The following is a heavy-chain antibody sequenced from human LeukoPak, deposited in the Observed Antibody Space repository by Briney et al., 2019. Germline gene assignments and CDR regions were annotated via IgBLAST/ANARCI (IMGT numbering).Heavy chain of an antibody. J-gene: IGHJ3*02. CDR2: INPNSGGT. CDR1: GYTFTSYY. CDR3: ARDGYYYDSSGQGAFDI. D-gene: IGHD3-22*01. Sequence: ASVKVSCKASGYTFTSYYMHWVRQAPGQGLEWMGWINPNSGGTNYAQKFQGWVTMTRDTSISTAYMELSRLRSDDTAVYYCARDGYYYDSSGQGAFDIWGQGTMVTVSS. V-gene: IGHV1-2*04.